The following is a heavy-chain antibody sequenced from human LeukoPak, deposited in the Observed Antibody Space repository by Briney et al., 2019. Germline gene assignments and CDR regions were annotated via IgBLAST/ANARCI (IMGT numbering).Heavy chain of an antibody. CDR2: VGGSGGDT. CDR3: AKDIGGSGAY. J-gene: IGHJ4*02. D-gene: IGHD3-16*01. V-gene: IGHV3-23*01. Sequence: GGSLRLSCAASGFTFRSYAMSWVRQAPGKALEWVLAVGGSGGDTYYADSVKGRFTISRDNSKNTVYLQMNSLRAEDTAIYYCAKDIGGSGAYWGQGTLVTVSS. CDR1: GFTFRSYA.